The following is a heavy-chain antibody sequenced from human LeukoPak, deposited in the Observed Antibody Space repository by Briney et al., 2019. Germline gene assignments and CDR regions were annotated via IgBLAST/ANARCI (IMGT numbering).Heavy chain of an antibody. CDR2: IKQDGSEK. CDR3: ARDRVGLLWSYYYMDV. CDR1: GFTFSSYW. D-gene: IGHD3-10*01. V-gene: IGHV3-7*01. J-gene: IGHJ6*03. Sequence: PGGSLRLSCAASGFTFSSYWMSWVRQAPGKGLEWVANIKQDGSEKYYVDSVKGRFTISRDNAKNSLYPQMNSLRAEDTAVYYCARDRVGLLWSYYYMDVWGKGTTVTVSS.